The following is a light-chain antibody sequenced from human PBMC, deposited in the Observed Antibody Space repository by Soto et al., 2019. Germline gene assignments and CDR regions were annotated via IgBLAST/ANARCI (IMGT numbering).Light chain of an antibody. CDR2: DTS. V-gene: IGKV3-11*01. CDR1: ESVSSF. Sequence: EIVLTQSPATLSLSPGERATLSCRASESVSSFLAWYQQKPGQAPRLLIYDTSNRATGIPARFSGSGSGTDFTLTISSLKPEDVAVYYCHQRINWPPFTFGPGTKVDI. CDR3: HQRINWPPFT. J-gene: IGKJ3*01.